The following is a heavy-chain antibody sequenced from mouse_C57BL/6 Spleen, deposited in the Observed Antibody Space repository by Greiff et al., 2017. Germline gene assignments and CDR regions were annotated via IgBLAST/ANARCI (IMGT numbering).Heavy chain of an antibody. Sequence: EVQLVESGGGLVQPKGSLKLSCAASGFTFNTYAMHWVRQAPGKGLEWVARIRSKSSNYATYYADSVKDRFTISRDDSQSMLYLQMNNLKTEDTAMYYYVKGCYSYYDYDNFDYWGQGTTLTVSS. CDR2: IRSKSSNYAT. D-gene: IGHD2-4*01. CDR1: GFTFNTYA. J-gene: IGHJ2*01. V-gene: IGHV10-3*01. CDR3: VKGCYSYYDYDNFDY.